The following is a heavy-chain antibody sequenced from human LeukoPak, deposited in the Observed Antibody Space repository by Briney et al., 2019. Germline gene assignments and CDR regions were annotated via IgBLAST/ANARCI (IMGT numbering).Heavy chain of an antibody. CDR3: ATDSGMVRGVGIALVNYYGMDV. CDR2: FDPEDGET. D-gene: IGHD3-10*01. J-gene: IGHJ6*04. CDR1: GYTLTELS. Sequence: ASVKVSCKVSGYTLTELSMHWVRQAPGKGLEWMGGFDPEDGETIYAQKFQGRVTMTEDTSTDTAYMELSSLRSEDTAVYYCATDSGMVRGVGIALVNYYGMDVWGKGTTVTVSS. V-gene: IGHV1-24*01.